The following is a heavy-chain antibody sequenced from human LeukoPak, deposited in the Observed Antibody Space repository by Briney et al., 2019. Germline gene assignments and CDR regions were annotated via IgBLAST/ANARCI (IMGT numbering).Heavy chain of an antibody. CDR3: ARERSSGYNDAFDI. V-gene: IGHV1-18*04. D-gene: IGHD3-22*01. J-gene: IGHJ3*02. CDR2: ISAYNGNT. Sequence: ASVKVSCKASGYTFTGYYMHWVRQAPGQGLEWMGWISAYNGNTNYAQKLQGRVTMTRDMSTSTVYMELSSLRSEDTAVYYCARERSSGYNDAFDIWGQGTMVTVSS. CDR1: GYTFTGYY.